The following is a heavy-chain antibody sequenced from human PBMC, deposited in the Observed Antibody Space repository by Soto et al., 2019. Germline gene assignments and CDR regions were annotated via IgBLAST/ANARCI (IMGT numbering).Heavy chain of an antibody. CDR3: TTEAHYDYWSRTGYYMDV. D-gene: IGHD3-3*01. CDR2: IKSKTDRGTT. Sequence: GGSLRLSCAASGFNFNDAWMSWVRQAPGKGLEWVGRIKSKTDRGTTDNAAPVKGRFTISRDDSKNRLYLQMNSLKNEDTAVYYCTTEAHYDYWSRTGYYMDVWGKGTTVTVSS. CDR1: GFNFNDAW. J-gene: IGHJ6*03. V-gene: IGHV3-15*01.